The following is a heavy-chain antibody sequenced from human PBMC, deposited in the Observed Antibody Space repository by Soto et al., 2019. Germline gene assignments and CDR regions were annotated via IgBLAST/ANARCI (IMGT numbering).Heavy chain of an antibody. CDR3: ARDLLSSYDFWSGQLDY. Sequence: CARHRERPAPGKGLEWVAVISYDGSNKYYADSVKGRFTISRDNSKNTLYLQMNSLRAEYTAVYYCARDLLSSYDFWSGQLDYWGQGTLVTGPS. CDR1: CA. CDR2: ISYDGSNK. J-gene: IGHJ4*02. D-gene: IGHD3-3*01. V-gene: IGHV3-30-3*01.